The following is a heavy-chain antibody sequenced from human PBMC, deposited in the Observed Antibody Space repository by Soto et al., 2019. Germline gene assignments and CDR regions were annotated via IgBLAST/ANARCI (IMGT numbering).Heavy chain of an antibody. Sequence: ASVKVSCKASGYTFTSYGISWVRQAPGQGLEWMGWISAYNGNTNYAQKLQGRVTMTTDTSTSTAYMELRSLRSDDTAVYYCARDPSITIFGVVIPEHKKGGPSYYYYGMDVWGQGTTVTVSS. V-gene: IGHV1-18*01. CDR2: ISAYNGNT. CDR1: GYTFTSYG. J-gene: IGHJ6*02. D-gene: IGHD3-3*01. CDR3: ARDPSITIFGVVIPEHKKGGPSYYYYGMDV.